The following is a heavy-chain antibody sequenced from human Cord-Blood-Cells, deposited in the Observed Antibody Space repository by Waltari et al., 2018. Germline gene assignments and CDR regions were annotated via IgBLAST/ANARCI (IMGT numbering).Heavy chain of an antibody. J-gene: IGHJ6*03. D-gene: IGHD4-4*01. Sequence: QVQLVESGGGVVQPGRSLRLSCAASGFTFSSYGMHWVRQAPGKGLEWVAVISYDGSNKYYADSVKGRFTISRDNSKNTLYLQMNSLRAEDTAVYYCAKDFREDKYSNYGQNYYYYYYMDVWGKGTTVTVSS. CDR1: GFTFSSYG. CDR3: AKDFREDKYSNYGQNYYYYYYMDV. CDR2: ISYDGSNK. V-gene: IGHV3-30*18.